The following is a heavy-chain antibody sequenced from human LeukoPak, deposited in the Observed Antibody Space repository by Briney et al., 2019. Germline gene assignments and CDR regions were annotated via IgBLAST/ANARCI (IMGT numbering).Heavy chain of an antibody. Sequence: GGSLRLSCAASGFTFDDYATHCVRQAPGKGLGWVSLVSWVGASTEYADSVKGRFTISRDNSKKSLHLQMHSLRTEDSALYYCAKDMWGGGYYDSGSYYGIDYWGQGTLVTVSS. J-gene: IGHJ4*02. V-gene: IGHV3-43D*03. CDR2: VSWVGAST. D-gene: IGHD3-10*01. CDR3: AKDMWGGGYYDSGSYYGIDY. CDR1: GFTFDDYA.